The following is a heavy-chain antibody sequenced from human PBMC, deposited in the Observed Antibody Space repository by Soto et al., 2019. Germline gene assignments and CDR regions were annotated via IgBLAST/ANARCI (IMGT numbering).Heavy chain of an antibody. V-gene: IGHV1-69*13. CDR2: IIPIFGTA. D-gene: IGHD2-21*02. J-gene: IGHJ4*02. Sequence: SVKVSCKASGGTFSSYAISWVRQAPGQGLEWMGGIIPIFGTANYAQKFQGRVTITADESTSTAYMELSSLRSEDTAVYYCVANVVVTATGSDYWGQGTLVTVSS. CDR3: VANVVVTATGSDY. CDR1: GGTFSSYA.